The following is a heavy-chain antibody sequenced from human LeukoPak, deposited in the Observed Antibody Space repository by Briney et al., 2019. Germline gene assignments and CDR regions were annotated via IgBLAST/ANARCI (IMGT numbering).Heavy chain of an antibody. CDR2: INWNGGTT. V-gene: IGHV3-20*04. D-gene: IGHD3-22*01. J-gene: IGHJ4*02. CDR1: GFTFNDYG. Sequence: PGGSLRLSCAAPGFTFNDYGMSWVRQGPGKGLEWVSGINWNGGTTGYADSVRGRFTISRDNAKNSLYLQMNSLRAEDTALYYCARDKHYYDSSNYVWGQGTLVTVSS. CDR3: ARDKHYYDSSNYV.